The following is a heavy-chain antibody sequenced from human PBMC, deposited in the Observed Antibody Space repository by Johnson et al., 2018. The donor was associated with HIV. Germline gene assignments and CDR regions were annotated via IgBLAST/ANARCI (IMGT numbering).Heavy chain of an antibody. CDR3: AVSVLTGRRPDDAFDI. V-gene: IGHV3-9*01. CDR1: GFTFDDYA. D-gene: IGHD3-9*01. CDR2: ISWNSGSI. Sequence: VQLVESGGGLVQPGRSLRLSCAASGFTFDDYAMHWVRQAPGKGLEWVSGISWNSGSIGYAESVKGRFTISRDNAKNSLYLQMNSLRAEDTALYYCAVSVLTGRRPDDAFDIWGQGTMVTVSS. J-gene: IGHJ3*02.